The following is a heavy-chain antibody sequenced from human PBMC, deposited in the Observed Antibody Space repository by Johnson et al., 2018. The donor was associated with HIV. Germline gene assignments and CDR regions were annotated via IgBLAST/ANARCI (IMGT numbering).Heavy chain of an antibody. V-gene: IGHV3-30*03. Sequence: QVQLVESGGTVVQPGRSLRLSCAASGFIFSDFGMHWVRQAPGKGLEWVAVISHDANNKFYADSVKGRFTISRDNSKNALYLQMNSLRAEDTAVYYCARDLGGGYSSSSYAFDIWGQGTMVTVSS. CDR3: ARDLGGGYSSSSYAFDI. CDR1: GFIFSDFG. CDR2: ISHDANNK. D-gene: IGHD6-6*01. J-gene: IGHJ3*02.